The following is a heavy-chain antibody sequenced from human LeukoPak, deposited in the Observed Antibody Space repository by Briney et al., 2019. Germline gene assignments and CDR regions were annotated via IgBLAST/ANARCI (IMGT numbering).Heavy chain of an antibody. D-gene: IGHD2-2*02. V-gene: IGHV1-2*02. J-gene: IGHJ5*02. CDR3: ARMVFSLGYCSSTSCYSARRHFDP. Sequence: ASVKVSCKASGYTFTGYYMHWVRQAPGQGLEWMGWINPNSGGTNYARKFQGRVTMTRDTSISTAYMELSRLRSDDTAVYYCARMVFSLGYCSSTSCYSARRHFDPWGQGTLVTVSS. CDR1: GYTFTGYY. CDR2: INPNSGGT.